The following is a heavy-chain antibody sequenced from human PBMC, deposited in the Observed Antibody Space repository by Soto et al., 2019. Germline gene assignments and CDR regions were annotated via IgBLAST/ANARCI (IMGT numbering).Heavy chain of an antibody. CDR3: ARLRLTGYFDC. CDR1: GFTFSDHY. J-gene: IGHJ4*02. V-gene: IGHV3-11*05. CDR2: ISTSSSYT. Sequence: QVQLVESGGGLVKPGGSLRLSCVASGFTFSDHYMTWIRQAPGKGLEWLSYISTSSSYTNYGDSVKGRFTISRDNAMNSLYLQINSRRAEDSAVYYCARLRLTGYFDCWGQGTLVTVSS.